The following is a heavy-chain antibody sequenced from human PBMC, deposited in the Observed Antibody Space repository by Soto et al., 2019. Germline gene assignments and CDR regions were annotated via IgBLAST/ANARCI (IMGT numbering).Heavy chain of an antibody. CDR1: GFTFSSYG. J-gene: IGHJ5*02. CDR2: ISYDGSNK. Sequence: WGSLRLSCAASGFTFSSYGMHWVRQAPGKGLEWVAVISYDGSNKYYADSVKGRFTISRDNSKNTLYLQMNSLRAEDTAVYYCAKDPGIAARPGGWFDPWGQGTLVTVSS. CDR3: AKDPGIAARPGGWFDP. D-gene: IGHD6-6*01. V-gene: IGHV3-30*18.